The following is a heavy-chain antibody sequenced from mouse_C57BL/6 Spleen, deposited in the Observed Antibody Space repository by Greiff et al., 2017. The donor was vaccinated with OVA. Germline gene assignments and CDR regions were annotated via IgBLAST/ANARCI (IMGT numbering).Heavy chain of an antibody. V-gene: IGHV1-82*01. Sequence: QVQLQQSGPELVKPGASVKISCKASGYAFSSSWMNWVKQRPGKGLEWIGRIYPGDGDTNYNGKFKGKATLTADKSSSTAYMQLSSLTSEDSAVYFCARGALGEFDYWGQGTTLTVSS. J-gene: IGHJ2*01. CDR2: IYPGDGDT. CDR3: ARGALGEFDY. D-gene: IGHD4-1*01. CDR1: GYAFSSSW.